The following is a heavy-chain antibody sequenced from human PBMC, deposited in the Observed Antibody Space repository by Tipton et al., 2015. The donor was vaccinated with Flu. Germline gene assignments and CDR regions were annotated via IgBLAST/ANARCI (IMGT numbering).Heavy chain of an antibody. Sequence: SLRLSCAASGFTFSSYAMHWVRQAPGKGLEWMAVISYDGSNKYYADSVKGRFTISRDNSKNTLHLQMNSLRAEDTAVYYCAGGDIQLWFPYYYAMDVWGQGTTVTVSS. D-gene: IGHD5-18*01. CDR1: GFTFSSYA. CDR2: ISYDGSNK. V-gene: IGHV3-30-3*01. CDR3: AGGDIQLWFPYYYAMDV. J-gene: IGHJ6*02.